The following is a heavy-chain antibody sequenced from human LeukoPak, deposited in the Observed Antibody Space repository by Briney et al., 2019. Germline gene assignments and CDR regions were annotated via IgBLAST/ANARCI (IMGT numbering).Heavy chain of an antibody. Sequence: TGGSLRLSCAASGFTFSSYAMSWVRQAPGKGLEWVSAISGSGGSTYYADSVKGRFTISRDNSKNTLYLQMNSLRAEDTAVYYCAKDSMVYCSSTSCYGVNFDYWGQGTLVTVSS. CDR1: GFTFSSYA. J-gene: IGHJ4*02. V-gene: IGHV3-23*01. D-gene: IGHD2-2*01. CDR2: ISGSGGST. CDR3: AKDSMVYCSSTSCYGVNFDY.